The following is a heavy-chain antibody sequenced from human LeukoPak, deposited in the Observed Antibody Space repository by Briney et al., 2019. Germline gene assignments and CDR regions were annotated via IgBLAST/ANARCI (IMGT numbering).Heavy chain of an antibody. D-gene: IGHD3-10*01. CDR3: VRDGEGVAISVNYWFDP. J-gene: IGHJ5*02. CDR1: GYTFTSYG. Sequence: ASVKVSCTASGYTFTSYGISWVRQAPGQGLEWMGWMNPINGNTGYAQKFQGRVTMTRDTSISTAYMELRSLTSEDTAVYYCVRDGEGVAISVNYWFDPWGQGTLVTVSS. V-gene: IGHV1-8*02. CDR2: MNPINGNT.